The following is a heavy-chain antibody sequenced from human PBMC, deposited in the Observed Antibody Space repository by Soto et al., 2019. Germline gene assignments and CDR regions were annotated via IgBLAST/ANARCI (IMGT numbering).Heavy chain of an antibody. Sequence: GGSLRLSCAASGFTFSNAWMNWVRQAPGKGLEWVGRIKSKTDGGTTDYAAPVKGRFTISRDDSKNTLYLQMNSLKTEDTAVYYCTAGYDFWSGAEAYYYYYGMDVWGQGTTVTVSS. D-gene: IGHD3-3*01. V-gene: IGHV3-15*07. CDR1: GFTFSNAW. CDR2: IKSKTDGGTT. J-gene: IGHJ6*02. CDR3: TAGYDFWSGAEAYYYYYGMDV.